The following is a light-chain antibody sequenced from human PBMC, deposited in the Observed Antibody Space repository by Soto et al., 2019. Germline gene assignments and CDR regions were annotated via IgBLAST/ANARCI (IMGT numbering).Light chain of an antibody. CDR3: QLLNNYALLT. J-gene: IGKJ4*01. CDR2: DAS. Sequence: IELRQSRSSLTASVGDRVSITVRAGQGISSYLAWYQQKPGKAPKLLIYDASTSQNGVPSRFSGSGSGTDFTLTISSLQPEDFATYYCQLLNNYALLTFSGGTKVDIK. V-gene: IGKV1-9*01. CDR1: QGISSY.